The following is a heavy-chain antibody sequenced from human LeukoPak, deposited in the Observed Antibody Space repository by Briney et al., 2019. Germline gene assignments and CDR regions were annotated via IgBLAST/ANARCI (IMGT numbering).Heavy chain of an antibody. CDR1: GFTFSSYA. V-gene: IGHV3-23*01. J-gene: IGHJ6*03. CDR3: ARPSYSEYYYCYYMDV. CDR2: ISGSGGST. Sequence: GGSLRLSCAASGFTFSSYAMSWVRQAPGKGLEWVSAISGSGGSTYYADSVKGRFTISRDNSKNTLYLQMNSLRAEDTAVYYCARPSYSEYYYCYYMDVWGKGTTVTVSS. D-gene: IGHD3-3*01.